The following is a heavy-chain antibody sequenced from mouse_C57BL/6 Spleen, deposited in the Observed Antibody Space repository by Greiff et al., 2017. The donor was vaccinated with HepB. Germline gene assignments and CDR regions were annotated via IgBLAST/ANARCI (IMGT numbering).Heavy chain of an antibody. CDR1: GFTFSDYG. Sequence: EVKLVESGGGLVKPGGSLKLSCAASGFTFSDYGMHWVRQAPEKGLEWVAYISSGSSTIYYADTVKGRFTISRDDAKNTLFLQMTSLRSEDTAMYYCARGGRITTVVALDYWGQGTTLTVSS. CDR3: ARGGRITTVVALDY. D-gene: IGHD1-1*01. J-gene: IGHJ2*01. CDR2: ISSGSSTI. V-gene: IGHV5-17*01.